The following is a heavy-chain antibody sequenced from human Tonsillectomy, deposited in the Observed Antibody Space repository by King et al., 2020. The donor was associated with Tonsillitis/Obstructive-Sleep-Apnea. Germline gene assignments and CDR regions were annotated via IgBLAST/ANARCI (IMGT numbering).Heavy chain of an antibody. Sequence: HVQLVESGGGVVQPGRSLRLSCAASGFIFSNYAMHWVRQAPGKGLEWVAVISYDGSHKYYADSVKGRFTISRDNSKHTLSLQMNNLRAEDTAVYYCARDTASGARILTPFKLCVVWGQGTLVTVSA. CDR3: ARDTASGARILTPFKLCVV. CDR2: ISYDGSHK. CDR1: GFIFSNYA. D-gene: IGHD2-21*01. J-gene: IGHJ4*02. V-gene: IGHV3-30*04.